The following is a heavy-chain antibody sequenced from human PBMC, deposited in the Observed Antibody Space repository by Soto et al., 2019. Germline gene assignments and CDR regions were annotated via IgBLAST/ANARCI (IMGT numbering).Heavy chain of an antibody. CDR2: ISAHNGNT. D-gene: IGHD1-1*01. Sequence: QVHLVQSGAEVKKPGASVKVSCKCSGYTFTSYGITWVRQAPGQGLEWMGWISAHNGNTAYAQKVQGRVTVTRDTSTSTAYMELRSLRSDDTAVYYWARGRYGDYWGQGALVTVSS. V-gene: IGHV1-18*01. CDR1: GYTFTSYG. CDR3: ARGRYGDY. J-gene: IGHJ4*02.